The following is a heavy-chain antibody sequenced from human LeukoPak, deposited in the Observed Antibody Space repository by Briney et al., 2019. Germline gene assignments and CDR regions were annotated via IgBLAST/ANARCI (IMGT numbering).Heavy chain of an antibody. Sequence: GGSLRLSCAASGFTFNSFAMSWVRQAPGKGLEWVSNISGGGGSSTYYADSVKGRFTISRDNSKNTLYLQMNSLRAEDTAVYYCAKDHRQGDYWGQGTLVTVSS. CDR1: GFTFNSFA. CDR3: AKDHRQGDY. CDR2: ISGGGGSST. V-gene: IGHV3-23*01. J-gene: IGHJ4*02.